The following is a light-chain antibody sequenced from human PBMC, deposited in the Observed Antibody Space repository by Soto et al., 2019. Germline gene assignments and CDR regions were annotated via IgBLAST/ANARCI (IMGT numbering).Light chain of an antibody. V-gene: IGLV2-14*01. J-gene: IGLJ2*01. CDR1: SSDVGGYNY. Sequence: QSALTQPASVSGSPGQSITISCTGTSSDVGGYNYVSWYQQHPGKAPKLMIYEVSNRPSGGSNRVSGSKSGNTAYLTISGLQAEDEANYYCSSYTSSNTVVFGGGTKLTVL. CDR2: EVS. CDR3: SSYTSSNTVV.